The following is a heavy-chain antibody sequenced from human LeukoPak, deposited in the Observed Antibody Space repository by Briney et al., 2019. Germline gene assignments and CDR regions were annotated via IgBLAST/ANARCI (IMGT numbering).Heavy chain of an antibody. J-gene: IGHJ4*02. CDR3: ARVDLLTGYYFFDY. CDR1: GYTFSNYG. V-gene: IGHV1-18*01. Sequence: ASVKVSCKASGYTFSNYGISWVRQAPGQGLEWVGWIRGDNGNTNYAQKLQGRVTMTTDTSTSTAYMELRSLGSDEAAVYYCARVDLLTGYYFFDYWGQGTLVTVSS. CDR2: IRGDNGNT. D-gene: IGHD3-9*01.